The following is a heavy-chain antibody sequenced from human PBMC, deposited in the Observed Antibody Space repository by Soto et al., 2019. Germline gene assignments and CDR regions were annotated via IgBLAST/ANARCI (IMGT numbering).Heavy chain of an antibody. J-gene: IGHJ4*02. D-gene: IGHD5-12*01. V-gene: IGHV3-53*04. CDR2: IYSGGST. CDR3: ARSQPLGGYDFDY. CDR1: GFTVSSNY. Sequence: PGGSLRLSCAASGFTVSSNYMSWVRQAPGKGLEWVSVIYSGGSTYYADSVEGRFTISRHNSKNTLYLQMNSLSAEDTAVYYCARSQPLGGYDFDYWGQGTLVTVS.